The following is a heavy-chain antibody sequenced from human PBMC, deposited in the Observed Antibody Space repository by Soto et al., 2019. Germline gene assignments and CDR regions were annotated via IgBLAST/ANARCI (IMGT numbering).Heavy chain of an antibody. CDR3: ISSGYYDSSGPHPDDAFDI. Sequence: GGSLRLSCAASGFTFSGSAMHWVRQASGKGLEWVGRIRSKANSYATAYAASVKGRFTISRDDSKNTAYLQMNSLKTEDTAVYYCISSGYYDSSGPHPDDAFDIWGQGTMVTVSS. CDR1: GFTFSGSA. J-gene: IGHJ3*02. D-gene: IGHD3-22*01. V-gene: IGHV3-73*01. CDR2: IRSKANSYAT.